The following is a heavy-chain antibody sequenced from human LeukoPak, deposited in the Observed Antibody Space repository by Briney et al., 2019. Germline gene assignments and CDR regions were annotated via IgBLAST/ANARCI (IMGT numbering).Heavy chain of an antibody. V-gene: IGHV4-38-2*02. CDR1: GYSISSGYY. CDR3: ARIVGAYFVY. D-gene: IGHD1-26*01. J-gene: IGHJ4*02. CDR2: IYHSGST. Sequence: SETLSLTCTVSGYSISSGYYWGWIRQPPGKGLEWIGSIYHSGSTYYNPSLKSRVTISVDTSKNQFSLKLSSVTAADTAVYYCARIVGAYFVYWGQGTLVTVSS.